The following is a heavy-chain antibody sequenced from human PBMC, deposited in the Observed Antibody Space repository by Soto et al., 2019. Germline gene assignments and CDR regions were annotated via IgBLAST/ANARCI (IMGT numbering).Heavy chain of an antibody. CDR2: IIPIFGTA. Sequence: SVKVSCKASGGTFSSYAISWVRQAPGQGLEWMGGIIPIFGTANYAQKFPGRVTITADESTSTAYMELSSLRSEDTAVYYCARDPSFRDATIPGDLDDAFDIWGQGTMVTVSS. J-gene: IGHJ3*02. V-gene: IGHV1-69*13. CDR3: ARDPSFRDATIPGDLDDAFDI. CDR1: GGTFSSYA. D-gene: IGHD5-12*01.